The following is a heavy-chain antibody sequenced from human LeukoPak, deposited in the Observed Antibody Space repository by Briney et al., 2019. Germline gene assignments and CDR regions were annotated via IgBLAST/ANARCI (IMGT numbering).Heavy chain of an antibody. Sequence: GASVKVSCKASGYTFTSYAISWVRQAPGQGLEWMGGIIPIFGTANYAQKFQGRVTITADESTSTAYMELSSLRSEDTAVYYCARCKYSSTPYYYYYYMDVWGKGTTVTISS. CDR3: ARCKYSSTPYYYYYYMDV. CDR1: GYTFTSYA. CDR2: IIPIFGTA. J-gene: IGHJ6*03. D-gene: IGHD6-13*01. V-gene: IGHV1-69*13.